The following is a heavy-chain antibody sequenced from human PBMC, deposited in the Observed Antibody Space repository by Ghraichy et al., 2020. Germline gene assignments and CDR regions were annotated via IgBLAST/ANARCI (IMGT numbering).Heavy chain of an antibody. D-gene: IGHD1-20*01. Sequence: ASVKVSCKASGYTFSDYYIHWVRQAPGQGLEWMGWINPGGGCTNYAQKFQGRVTMTRDTSITTAYMELRRLRSDDTAVYYCARDLVTGDSYYYYGLDVWGRGTTVTVS. V-gene: IGHV1-2*02. CDR2: INPGGGCT. CDR3: ARDLVTGDSYYYYGLDV. J-gene: IGHJ6*02. CDR1: GYTFSDYY.